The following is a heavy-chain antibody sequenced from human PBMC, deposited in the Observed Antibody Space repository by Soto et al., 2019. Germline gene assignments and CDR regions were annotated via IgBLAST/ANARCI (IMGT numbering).Heavy chain of an antibody. V-gene: IGHV5-10-1*01. CDR3: ARHRYYDSSGYDAFDI. CDR1: GYSFTIYW. J-gene: IGHJ3*02. Sequence: PGESLKISCKGSGYSFTIYWISWVRQMPGKGLEWMGRIDPSDSYSNYSPSFQGHVTISADKSISTAYLHWSSLKASDTAMYYCARHRYYDSSGYDAFDIWGQGTMVNVSS. CDR2: IDPSDSYS. D-gene: IGHD3-22*01.